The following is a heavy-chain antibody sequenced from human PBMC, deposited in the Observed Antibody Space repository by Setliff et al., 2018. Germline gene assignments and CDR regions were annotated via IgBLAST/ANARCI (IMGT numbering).Heavy chain of an antibody. Sequence: SETLSLTCTVSGGSVASGSYYWSWIRQPAGKGLEWIGETNYNPSLKSRVLISVDTSKNQLSLRVTSVTAADTAVYYCARGSTGAYDPWGQGTLVTVSS. CDR2: T. D-gene: IGHD7-27*01. CDR3: ARGSTGAYDP. V-gene: IGHV4-61*10. CDR1: GGSVASGSYY. J-gene: IGHJ5*02.